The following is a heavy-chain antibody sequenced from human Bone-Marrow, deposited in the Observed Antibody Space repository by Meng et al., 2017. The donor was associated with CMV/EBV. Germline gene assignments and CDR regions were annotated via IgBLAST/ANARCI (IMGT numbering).Heavy chain of an antibody. V-gene: IGHV4-4*02. J-gene: IGHJ5*02. CDR1: GDSIANSNW. D-gene: IGHD1-26*01. Sequence: LTCVVSGDSIANSNWWSWVRQPPGKGLEWIGEVLHRGSTTYNPSLKSRVTISEDTSKDQFSLTLRSVIAADTAVYYCARNAGGKFDLWGQGTLVTVSS. CDR2: VLHRGST. CDR3: ARNAGGKFDL.